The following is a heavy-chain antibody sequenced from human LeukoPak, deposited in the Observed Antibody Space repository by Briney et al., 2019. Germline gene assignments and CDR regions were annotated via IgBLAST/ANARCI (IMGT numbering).Heavy chain of an antibody. J-gene: IGHJ5*02. D-gene: IGHD5-18*01. Sequence: SETLSLTCTVSGGSISSYYWSWIRQPPGKGLEWIGYIYYSGSTNYNPSLKSRVTISVDTSKNQFSLKLSSVTAADTAVYYCATLGYSYGFNWFDPWGQGTLVTVSS. V-gene: IGHV4-59*08. CDR2: IYYSGST. CDR3: ATLGYSYGFNWFDP. CDR1: GGSISSYY.